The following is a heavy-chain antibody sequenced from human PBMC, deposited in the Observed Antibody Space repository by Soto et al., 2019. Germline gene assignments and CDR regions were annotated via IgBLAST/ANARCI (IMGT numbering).Heavy chain of an antibody. CDR3: ARQSPTSSQAGGWFAP. CDR1: GVSVTTTEYY. CDR2: ISYSGFT. Sequence: HLQLQVSGPGLVKPSETLSLTCTVSGVSVTTTEYYWGWIRQSPGEGLEWMGTISYSGFTYHNPSLSSRVTMSVDTSKNQFSLKLSSVTAADTAVYYCARQSPTSSQAGGWFAPWGRGTLVTVSS. V-gene: IGHV4-39*01. J-gene: IGHJ5*02. D-gene: IGHD6-6*01.